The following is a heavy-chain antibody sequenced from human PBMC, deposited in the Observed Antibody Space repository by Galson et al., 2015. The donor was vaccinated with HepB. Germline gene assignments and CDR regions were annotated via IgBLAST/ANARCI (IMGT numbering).Heavy chain of an antibody. D-gene: IGHD3-16*02. CDR1: GFTFSSYS. Sequence: SLRLSCAASGFTFSSYSMNWVRQAPGKGLEWVSSISSSSSYIYYADSVKGRFTISRDNAKNSLYLQMNSLRAEDTAVYYCARALRPGEFGGVIADDAFDIWGQGTMVTVSS. V-gene: IGHV3-21*01. CDR2: ISSSSSYI. J-gene: IGHJ3*02. CDR3: ARALRPGEFGGVIADDAFDI.